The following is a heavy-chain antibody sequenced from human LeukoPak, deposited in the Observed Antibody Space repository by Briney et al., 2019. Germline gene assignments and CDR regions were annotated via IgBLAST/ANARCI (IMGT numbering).Heavy chain of an antibody. CDR3: ARDSEKEHRAFDI. J-gene: IGHJ3*02. D-gene: IGHD1-26*01. CDR2: ISYDASNK. V-gene: IGHV3-30-3*01. Sequence: XGMRWVXQAPGKGLEWVAFISYDASNKSSPPSLTRRFTISPDNSKNTLYLQMNSLRAEDTAVYYCARDSEKEHRAFDIWGQGTMVTVSS. CDR1: XG.